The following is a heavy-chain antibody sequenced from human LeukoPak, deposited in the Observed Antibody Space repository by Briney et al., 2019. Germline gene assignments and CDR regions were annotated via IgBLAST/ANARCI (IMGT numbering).Heavy chain of an antibody. V-gene: IGHV3-9*03. Sequence: GGSLRLSCAGSEFSIDDFAMHWVRQAPGKGLEWVSSINWNSSSVAYADSVKGRFTISRENAKNSLYLQMNRLRAEDMGLYYCARGRGSDYYHYYYMHVWGKGTTVTVSS. CDR2: INWNSSSV. D-gene: IGHD6-19*01. CDR3: ARGRGSDYYHYYYMHV. J-gene: IGHJ6*03. CDR1: EFSIDDFA.